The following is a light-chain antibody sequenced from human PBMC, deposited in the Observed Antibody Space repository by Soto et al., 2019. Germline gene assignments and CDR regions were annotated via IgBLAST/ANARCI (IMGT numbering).Light chain of an antibody. Sequence: EIVLTQSPATLSSSPGETATLSCRASQYVGTRLAWYQHKPGQAHRLLIYYTSNRATGIPARFSGSGSGTDFTLTINSLAPEDFAIYYCHQRQSWPRTFGQGTKVDIK. V-gene: IGKV3-11*01. CDR3: HQRQSWPRT. CDR1: QYVGTR. J-gene: IGKJ1*01. CDR2: YTS.